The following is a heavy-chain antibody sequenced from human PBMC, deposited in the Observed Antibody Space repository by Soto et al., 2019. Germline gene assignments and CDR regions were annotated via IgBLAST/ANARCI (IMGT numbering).Heavy chain of an antibody. D-gene: IGHD2-2*01. CDR3: VSARAAIYGDAFDV. CDR2: VYDSGKT. CDR1: VSSIVGYS. Sequence: GQLQEPGHESWSPPGTLSLPCCVSVSSIVGYSWTGVRHPQGRGLEWMGCVYDSGKTDYNHSLKSRVTMSLSPSKNQFSLSLGSVTAADTAVYYCVSARAAIYGDAFDVWGQGTMVTVSS. J-gene: IGHJ3*01. V-gene: IGHV4-59*03.